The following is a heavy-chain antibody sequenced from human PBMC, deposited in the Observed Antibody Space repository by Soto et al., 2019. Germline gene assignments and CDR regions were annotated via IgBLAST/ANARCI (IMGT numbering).Heavy chain of an antibody. CDR3: GRCDTSGYFDRF. CDR2: MYGGGGT. CDR1: GFTVTDNY. Sequence: PGGSLRLSCTASGFTVTDNYMTWVRQAPGKGLEWVSVMYGGGGTYYADSVKGRFIISRDSSSNTLFLQMNSLRAEDTAIYYCGRCDTSGYFDRFWGQGTLVTVSS. J-gene: IGHJ4*02. D-gene: IGHD3-22*01. V-gene: IGHV3-66*01.